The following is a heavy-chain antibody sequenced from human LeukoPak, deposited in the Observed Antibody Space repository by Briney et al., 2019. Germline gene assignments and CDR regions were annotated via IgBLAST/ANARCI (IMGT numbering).Heavy chain of an antibody. V-gene: IGHV3-21*01. D-gene: IGHD2-2*01. CDR2: ISSSSSYI. J-gene: IGHJ4*02. Sequence: GGSLRLSCAASGFTFSSYSMNWVRQAPGKGLEWVSSISSSSSYIYYADSVKGRFTISGDNAKNSLYLQMNSLRAEDTAVYYCARSKLFSLLVVPLDYWGQGTLVTVSS. CDR1: GFTFSSYS. CDR3: ARSKLFSLLVVPLDY.